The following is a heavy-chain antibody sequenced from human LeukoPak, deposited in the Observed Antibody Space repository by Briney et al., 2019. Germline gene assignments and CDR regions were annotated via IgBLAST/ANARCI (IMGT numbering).Heavy chain of an antibody. CDR3: AKDRTYGDYGYFDY. V-gene: IGHV3-9*01. CDR2: ISWNSGSI. J-gene: IGHJ4*02. Sequence: QPGRSLRVSCAASGFTFDDYAMHWVRQAPGKGLEWVSGISWNSGSIGYADSVKGRFTISRDNAKNSLYLQMNSLRAEDTALYYCAKDRTYGDYGYFDYWGQGTLVTVSS. CDR1: GFTFDDYA. D-gene: IGHD4-17*01.